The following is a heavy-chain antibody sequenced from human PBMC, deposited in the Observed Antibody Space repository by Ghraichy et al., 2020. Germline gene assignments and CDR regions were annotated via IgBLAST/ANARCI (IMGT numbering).Heavy chain of an antibody. CDR1: GFTFSSYA. CDR2: ISGSGGST. V-gene: IGHV3-23*01. D-gene: IGHD5-18*01. CDR3: AKGDTAMVRDGHYYYYGMDV. Sequence: GGSLRLSCAASGFTFSSYAMSWVRQAPGKGLEWVSAISGSGGSTYYADSVKGRFTISRDNSKNTLYLQMNSLRAEDTAVYYCAKGDTAMVRDGHYYYYGMDVWGQGTTVTVSS. J-gene: IGHJ6*02.